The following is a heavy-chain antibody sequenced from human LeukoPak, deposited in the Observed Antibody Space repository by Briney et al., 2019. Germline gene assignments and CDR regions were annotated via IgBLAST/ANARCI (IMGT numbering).Heavy chain of an antibody. J-gene: IGHJ4*02. D-gene: IGHD5-18*01. CDR3: ARDSLYTAMDPLDY. CDR2: IWYDGSNK. V-gene: IGHV3-33*01. Sequence: AGGSLRLSCAASGFTFSSYGMHWVRQAPGKGLEWVAVIWYDGSNKYYADSVKGRFTISRDKSKNTLYLQMNSLRAEDTAVYYCARDSLYTAMDPLDYWGQGTLVTVSS. CDR1: GFTFSSYG.